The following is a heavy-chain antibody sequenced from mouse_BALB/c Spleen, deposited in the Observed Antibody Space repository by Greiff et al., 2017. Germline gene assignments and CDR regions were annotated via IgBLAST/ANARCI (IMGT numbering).Heavy chain of an antibody. J-gene: IGHJ1*01. CDR2: INPYNDGT. CDR3: ARGGYDWYFDV. Sequence: VQLQQSGPELVKPGASVKMSCKASGYTFTSYVMHWVKQKPGQGLEWIGYINPYNDGTKYNEKFKGKATLTSDKSSSTAYMELSSLTSEDSAVYCCARGGYDWYFDVWGAGTTVTVSS. V-gene: IGHV1-14*01. D-gene: IGHD2-14*01. CDR1: GYTFTSYV.